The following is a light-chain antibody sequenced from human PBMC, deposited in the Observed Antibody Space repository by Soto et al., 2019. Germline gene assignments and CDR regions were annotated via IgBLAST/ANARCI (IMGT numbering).Light chain of an antibody. V-gene: IGKV1-17*03. Sequence: DIQMTQSPSAMSASVGDSITITCRASQGINNHLVWFQQKPGKVPQRLIYAASRLQSGVPSTFSGSGSGTEFTLTISSLQPEASATYYCLQHNSYPLTFGGGTKVEI. CDR3: LQHNSYPLT. J-gene: IGKJ4*01. CDR2: AAS. CDR1: QGINNH.